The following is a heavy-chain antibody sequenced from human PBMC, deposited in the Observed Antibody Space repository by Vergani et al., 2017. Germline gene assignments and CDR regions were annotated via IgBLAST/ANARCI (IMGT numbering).Heavy chain of an antibody. J-gene: IGHJ6*02. D-gene: IGHD2-8*01. CDR1: GGSISSGSYY. V-gene: IGHV4-61*02. CDR2: FYHSGST. Sequence: QVQLQESGPGLVKPSQTLSLTCTVSGGSISSGSYYWSWIRQPAGKGLEWIGRFYHSGSTYYNPSLKSRVTISVDTSKNQFSLKLSSVTAADTAVDYCARDEDLYYYYCMDVGGQGTTVTGS. CDR3: ARDEDLYYYYCMDV.